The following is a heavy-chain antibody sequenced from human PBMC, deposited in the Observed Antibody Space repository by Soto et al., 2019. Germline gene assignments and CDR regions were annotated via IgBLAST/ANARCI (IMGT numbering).Heavy chain of an antibody. CDR2: INHSGST. CDR3: ARRSGQYCSGGSCYLYFDP. V-gene: IGHV4-34*01. J-gene: IGHJ5*02. CDR1: GGSFSGYY. D-gene: IGHD2-15*01. Sequence: SETLSLTCAVYGGSFSGYYWSWIRQPPGKGLEWIGEINHSGSTNYNPSLKSRVTISVDTSKNQFSLKLSSVTAADTAVYYCARRSGQYCSGGSCYLYFDPWGQGTLVTVSS.